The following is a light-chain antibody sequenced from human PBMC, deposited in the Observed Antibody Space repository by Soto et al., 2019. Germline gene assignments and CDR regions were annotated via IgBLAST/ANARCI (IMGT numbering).Light chain of an antibody. J-gene: IGKJ1*01. V-gene: IGKV1-39*01. CDR3: QQCYSSPRT. CDR2: AAS. Sequence: DIQMTQSPSTLSASVGDRVTITCRASQSITTYVNWYQQKLGKAPTLLIYAASSLQSGVPSRFSGSGSGTDFTLTISSLQPEDCATYCCQQCYSSPRTFGQGTKVEI. CDR1: QSITTY.